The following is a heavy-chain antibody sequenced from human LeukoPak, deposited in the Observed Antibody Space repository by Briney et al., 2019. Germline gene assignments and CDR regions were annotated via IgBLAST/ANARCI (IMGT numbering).Heavy chain of an antibody. D-gene: IGHD3-16*02. CDR1: GFTFSSYG. CDR3: AGGYDYVWGSYRLVAAFDI. Sequence: PGGSLRLSCAASGFTFSSYGMHWVRQAPGKGLEWIGSIYYSGSTYYNPSLKSRVTISVDTSKNQFSLKLSSVTAADTAVYYCAGGYDYVWGSYRLVAAFDIWGQGTMVTVSS. CDR2: IYYSGST. V-gene: IGHV4-39*07. J-gene: IGHJ3*02.